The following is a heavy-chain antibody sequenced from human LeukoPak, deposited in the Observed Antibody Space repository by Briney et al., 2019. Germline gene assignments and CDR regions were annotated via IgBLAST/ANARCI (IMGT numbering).Heavy chain of an antibody. CDR3: ARVSSGWSDFDY. CDR1: GYTFTGYY. J-gene: IGHJ4*02. Sequence: ASVKVSCKASGYTFTGYYMHWVRQAPGQGLEWMGRINPNSGGTNYAQKFQGRVTMTRDTSISTAYMELSKLRSDDTAVYYCARVSSGWSDFDYWGQGTLVTVSS. D-gene: IGHD6-19*01. CDR2: INPNSGGT. V-gene: IGHV1-2*06.